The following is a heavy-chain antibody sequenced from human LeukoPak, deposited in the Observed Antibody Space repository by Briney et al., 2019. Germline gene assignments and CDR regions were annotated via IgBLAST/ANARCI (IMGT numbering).Heavy chain of an antibody. J-gene: IGHJ3*02. V-gene: IGHV4-38-2*02. CDR2: IYHSGST. CDR3: ARDWDGFDI. CDR1: GNSLSRSYY. Sequence: SETLSLACAVSGNSLSRSYYWGWIRQPPGKGLEWVGNIYHSGSTYYNPSLKSRVAISVDTSRNQFSLRLNSVTTADTAVYYCARDWDGFDIWGQETVVTVSS.